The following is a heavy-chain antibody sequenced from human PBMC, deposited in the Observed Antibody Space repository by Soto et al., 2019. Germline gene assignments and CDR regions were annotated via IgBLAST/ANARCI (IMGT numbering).Heavy chain of an antibody. CDR1: GGSISSGDYY. Sequence: QVQLQESGPGLVKPSQTLSLTCTVSGGSISSGDYYWSWIRQPPGKGLEWIGYIYYSGSTYYNPSLKSRVTISVDASKNQFSLKLSSVTAADTAVYYWARAEADSTSWKTNWFAPWGQGTLVTVSS. V-gene: IGHV4-30-4*01. J-gene: IGHJ5*02. CDR2: IYYSGST. CDR3: ARAEADSTSWKTNWFAP. D-gene: IGHD2-2*01.